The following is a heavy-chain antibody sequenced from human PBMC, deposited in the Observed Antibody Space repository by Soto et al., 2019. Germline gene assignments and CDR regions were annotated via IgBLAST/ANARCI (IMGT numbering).Heavy chain of an antibody. CDR1: GASISGYY. J-gene: IGHJ4*02. CDR2: IYHSGSI. Sequence: SETLSLTCTVSGASISGYYWSWIRQSPGKGLEWMGEIYHSGSINYSPSLKSRVTISVDTSKNQFSLNLRSVTAADTSVYYCARGMCYLVVVSAVTTFDYWGQGTLVTVSS. D-gene: IGHD2-15*01. V-gene: IGHV4-34*01. CDR3: ARGMCYLVVVSAVTTFDY.